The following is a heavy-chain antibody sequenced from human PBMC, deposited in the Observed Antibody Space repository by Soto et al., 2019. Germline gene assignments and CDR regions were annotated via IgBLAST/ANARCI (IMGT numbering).Heavy chain of an antibody. CDR3: ARQGSYGYWSQPHNWFDP. Sequence: QLQLQESGPGLVKPSETLSLTCTVSGGSISSSSYYWGWIRQPPGKGLEWIGSIYYSGSTYYNPSLKSRVTISVDTSKNQFSLKLSSVTAADTAVYYCARQGSYGYWSQPHNWFDPWGQGTLVTVSS. CDR1: GGSISSSSYY. CDR2: IYYSGST. J-gene: IGHJ5*02. D-gene: IGHD5-18*01. V-gene: IGHV4-39*01.